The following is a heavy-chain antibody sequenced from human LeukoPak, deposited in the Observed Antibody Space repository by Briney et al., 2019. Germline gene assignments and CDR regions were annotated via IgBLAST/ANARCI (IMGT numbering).Heavy chain of an antibody. CDR2: INSDGSST. D-gene: IGHD3-22*01. J-gene: IGHJ4*02. Sequence: GGSLRLSCAASRFTFSTYAMHWVRQAPGKGLEYVSAINSDGSSTYYANSVKGRFTISRDNSKNTLYLQMGSLRADDMAVYYCARALYDTSGYYYGDFDYWGQGTLVTVSS. CDR1: RFTFSTYA. CDR3: ARALYDTSGYYYGDFDY. V-gene: IGHV3-64*01.